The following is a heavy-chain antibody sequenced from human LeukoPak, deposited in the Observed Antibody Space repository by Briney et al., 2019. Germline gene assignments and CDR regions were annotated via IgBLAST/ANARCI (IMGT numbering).Heavy chain of an antibody. Sequence: PGGSLRLSCAASGFTFSSYGMHWVRQASGKGLEWVAVISYDGSNKYYADSVKGRFTISRDSSKNTLYLQMNNLRAEDTAVYYCARPLGQCTATSCYLLGFWGQGTLVTVSS. CDR2: ISYDGSNK. V-gene: IGHV3-30*03. J-gene: IGHJ4*02. CDR1: GFTFSSYG. D-gene: IGHD2-2*01. CDR3: ARPLGQCTATSCYLLGF.